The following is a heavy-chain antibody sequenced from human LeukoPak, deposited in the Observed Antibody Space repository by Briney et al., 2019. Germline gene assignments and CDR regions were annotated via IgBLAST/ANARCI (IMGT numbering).Heavy chain of an antibody. Sequence: PSETLSLTCTVSGGSISSYYWSWIRQPPGKGLEWIGYIYYSGSTNYNPSLTSRVTISVDTSKNQFSLKLSSVTAADTAVYYCARGPLVRGVISNYYYYYMDVWGKGTTVTVSS. D-gene: IGHD3-10*01. J-gene: IGHJ6*03. V-gene: IGHV4-59*01. CDR3: ARGPLVRGVISNYYYYYMDV. CDR1: GGSISSYY. CDR2: IYYSGST.